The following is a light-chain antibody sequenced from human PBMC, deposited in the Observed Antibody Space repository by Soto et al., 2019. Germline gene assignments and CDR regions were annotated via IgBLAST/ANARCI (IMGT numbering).Light chain of an antibody. CDR2: EVS. V-gene: IGLV2-14*01. CDR1: SSDVGGYNF. J-gene: IGLJ2*01. CDR3: SSYTNSSTLVG. Sequence: QSVLTQPASVSGSPGQSITISCTGTSSDVGGYNFVSWYQHHPGKAPKLIIYEVSNRPSGVSNRFSASKSGNTASLTISGLQAEDEADYYCSSYTNSSTLVGFGGGTKVTV.